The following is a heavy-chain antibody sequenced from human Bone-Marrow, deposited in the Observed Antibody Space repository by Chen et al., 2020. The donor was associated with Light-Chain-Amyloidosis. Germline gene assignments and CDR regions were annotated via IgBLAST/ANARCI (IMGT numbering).Heavy chain of an antibody. Sequence: QVQLVESGGGVVQPGRSLRLSCAASGFTLSSYAIHWVRQAPGKGLEWVALISYDANRDFYADSVKGRFTVSRDNSKNTLYLQMNSLRIEDTAVYYCAKARLYSGSYWGIVDYWGQGTLVTVSS. CDR3: AKARLYSGSYWGIVDY. CDR1: GFTLSSYA. V-gene: IGHV3-30*04. J-gene: IGHJ4*02. D-gene: IGHD1-26*01. CDR2: ISYDANRD.